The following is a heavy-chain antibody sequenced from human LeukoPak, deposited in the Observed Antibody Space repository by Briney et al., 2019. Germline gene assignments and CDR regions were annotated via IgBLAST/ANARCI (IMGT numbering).Heavy chain of an antibody. V-gene: IGHV1-18*01. Sequence: ASVKVSCKASGYTFTSYGISWVRQAPGQGLEWMGWISAYNGNTNYAQKLQGRVTMTTDTSTSTAYMELRSLRSDDTAVYYCARSYYGSGSYSTARFDPWGQGTLVTVSS. J-gene: IGHJ5*02. CDR1: GYTFTSYG. CDR3: ARSYYGSGSYSTARFDP. D-gene: IGHD3-10*01. CDR2: ISAYNGNT.